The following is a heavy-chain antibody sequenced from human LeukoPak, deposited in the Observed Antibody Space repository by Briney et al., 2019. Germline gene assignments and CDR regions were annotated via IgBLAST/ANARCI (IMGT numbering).Heavy chain of an antibody. Sequence: SETLSLTCTVSGGSISSYYWSWIRQPAGKGLEWIGRIYSTGSTNYNPSLKSRVTMSVDTSKNQFSLRLRSVTAADTAVDYCGRQIAFAGTACFDFWGPGALVTVSS. CDR3: GRQIAFAGTACFDF. D-gene: IGHD6-19*01. CDR2: IYSTGST. V-gene: IGHV4-4*07. CDR1: GGSISSYY. J-gene: IGHJ4*02.